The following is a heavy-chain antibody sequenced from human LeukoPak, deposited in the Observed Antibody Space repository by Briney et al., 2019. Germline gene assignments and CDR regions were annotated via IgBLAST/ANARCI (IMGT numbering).Heavy chain of an antibody. Sequence: GESLKISCKGSGYSFTSYWISCVRQMPRKGLEWMGTIDPSDSYSNYSPSFQGHVTIIADKSISTAYLQWSSLRASHTAMYYCARLVYSGYYFDYWGQGTLVTVSS. CDR3: ARLVYSGYYFDY. J-gene: IGHJ4*02. V-gene: IGHV5-10-1*01. CDR2: IDPSDSYS. D-gene: IGHD1-26*01. CDR1: GYSFTSYW.